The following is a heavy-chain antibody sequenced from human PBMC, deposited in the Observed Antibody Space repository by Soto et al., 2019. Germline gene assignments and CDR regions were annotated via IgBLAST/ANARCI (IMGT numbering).Heavy chain of an antibody. Sequence: GGSLRLSCAASGFTFSSYNMNWLRQAPGKGQERISYISSSGGTTISYADSVKGRFTISRDNAKNSLFLQMNSLRDEDTVVYYCARRYTSGWSYYFDFWGQGTLVTVSS. CDR2: ISSSGGTTI. CDR3: ARRYTSGWSYYFDF. CDR1: GFTFSSYN. J-gene: IGHJ4*02. V-gene: IGHV3-48*02. D-gene: IGHD6-19*01.